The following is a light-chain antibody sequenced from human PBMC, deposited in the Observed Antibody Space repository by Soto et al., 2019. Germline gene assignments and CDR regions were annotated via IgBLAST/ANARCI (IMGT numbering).Light chain of an antibody. CDR1: QSVSSDH. V-gene: IGKV3-20*01. CDR3: QQYGSSGT. Sequence: EIALTQSPATLSLSPGERATLSCMTSQSVSSDHLAWYQQKSGQAPRLLIYGASNRATGIPDRFSGSGSGTDFTLTISRLEPEDFAVYYCQQYGSSGTFGQGTKVDI. CDR2: GAS. J-gene: IGKJ1*01.